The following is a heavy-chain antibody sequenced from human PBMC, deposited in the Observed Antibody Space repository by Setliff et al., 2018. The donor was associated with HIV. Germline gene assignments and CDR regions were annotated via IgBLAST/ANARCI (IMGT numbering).Heavy chain of an antibody. CDR3: AREGARHYGSGRYHSWFDP. V-gene: IGHV4-39*07. Sequence: SETLSLTCTVSGGSIKSSSYYWGWIRQPPGKGLEWIGSIYYSGSTYYNPPLKSRVTMSVDTSKNQFSLKLSSVTAADTAVYYCAREGARHYGSGRYHSWFDPWGQGTQVTVSS. D-gene: IGHD3-10*01. CDR2: IYYSGST. CDR1: GGSIKSSSYY. J-gene: IGHJ5*02.